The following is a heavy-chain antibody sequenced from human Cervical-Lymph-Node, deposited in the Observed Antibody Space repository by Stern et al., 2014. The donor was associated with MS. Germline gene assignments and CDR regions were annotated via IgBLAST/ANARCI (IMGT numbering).Heavy chain of an antibody. CDR2: TVVDSADT. Sequence: QMQLVQSGPEVKRPVTSVRVSCKASGFTFLSSAMQWVRQARGQRLEWIGFTVVDSADTRYAQKCHDRVTISRDMSTSTVNMELSSLRSEDTAVYYCAAEGEYIRSGIYHYTGMDVWGQGTTVTVSS. J-gene: IGHJ6*02. D-gene: IGHD3-10*01. CDR3: AAEGEYIRSGIYHYTGMDV. V-gene: IGHV1-58*02. CDR1: GFTFLSSA.